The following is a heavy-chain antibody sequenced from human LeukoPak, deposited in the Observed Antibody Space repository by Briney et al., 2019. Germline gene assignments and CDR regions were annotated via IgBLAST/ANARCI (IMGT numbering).Heavy chain of an antibody. V-gene: IGHV4-59*08. CDR2: IYYSENT. Sequence: SETLSLTCTVSGGSISSYYWRWMRQPPGKGLEWINYIYYSENTNYNPSLKSRDTISGDTSKNQCSLKLSSVTAADRAVYYCARYSSGWYYFDYWGQGTLVTVSS. J-gene: IGHJ4*02. CDR3: ARYSSGWYYFDY. CDR1: GGSISSYY. D-gene: IGHD6-19*01.